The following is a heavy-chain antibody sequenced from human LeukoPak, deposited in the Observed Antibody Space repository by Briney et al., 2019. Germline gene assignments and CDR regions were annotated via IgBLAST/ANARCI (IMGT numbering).Heavy chain of an antibody. D-gene: IGHD3-10*01. J-gene: IGHJ4*02. Sequence: ASVKVSCKASGYTFTGYYMHWVRQAPGQGLEWMGWINPNSGGTNYAQKFQGRVTITRDTYISTAYMELSRLRSDDPAVYYCARVSFHGSGSYYPDYWGQGTLVTVSS. V-gene: IGHV1-2*02. CDR2: INPNSGGT. CDR1: GYTFTGYY. CDR3: ARVSFHGSGSYYPDY.